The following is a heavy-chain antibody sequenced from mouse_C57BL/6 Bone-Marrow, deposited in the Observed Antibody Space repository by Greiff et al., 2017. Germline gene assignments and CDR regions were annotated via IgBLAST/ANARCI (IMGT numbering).Heavy chain of an antibody. D-gene: IGHD1-1*01. Sequence: QVQLKQSGAELARPGASVKLSCKASGYTFTSYGISWVKQRTGQGLEWIGELYPRSGNTYYNEKFKGKATLTADKSSSTAYMELRSLTSEDSAVYFGARYQITTVVATRAMDYWGQGTSVTVS. CDR2: LYPRSGNT. J-gene: IGHJ4*01. CDR3: ARYQITTVVATRAMDY. CDR1: GYTFTSYG. V-gene: IGHV1-81*01.